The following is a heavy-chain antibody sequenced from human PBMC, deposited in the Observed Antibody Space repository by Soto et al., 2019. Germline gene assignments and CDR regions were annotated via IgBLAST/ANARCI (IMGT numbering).Heavy chain of an antibody. CDR1: EFTFNSYW. V-gene: IGHV3-7*03. Sequence: PGGSLRLSCEASEFTFNSYWMTWIRQAPGKGLEWVANIAGDGSEKNYVDSVKGRFTISRDNAENSLHLQMNSLRVEDTAVYYCARVQYSARDYWGQGTLVTVSS. D-gene: IGHD6-6*01. J-gene: IGHJ4*02. CDR2: IAGDGSEK. CDR3: ARVQYSARDY.